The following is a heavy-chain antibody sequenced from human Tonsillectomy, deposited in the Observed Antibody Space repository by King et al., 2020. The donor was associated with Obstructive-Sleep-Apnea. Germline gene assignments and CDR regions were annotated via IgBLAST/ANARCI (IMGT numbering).Heavy chain of an antibody. CDR3: AKDYGSLPYYFDY. CDR1: GFSFSSYG. D-gene: IGHD6-19*01. J-gene: IGHJ4*02. V-gene: IGHV3-30*18. CDR2: ISYDGSDK. Sequence: VQLVESGGGVVQPGRSLRLSCAASGFSFSSYGMHWIRQAPGKGLEWVAFISYDGSDKYYADSLKGRFTISRDNSKKTLYLQMSSLRAEDTAVYFCAKDYGSLPYYFDYWGQGTLVTVSS.